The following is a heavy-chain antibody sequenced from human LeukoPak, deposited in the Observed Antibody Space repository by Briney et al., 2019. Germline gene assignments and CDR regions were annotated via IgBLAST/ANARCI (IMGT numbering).Heavy chain of an antibody. J-gene: IGHJ6*03. V-gene: IGHV4-39*01. CDR1: GDSVTTTNFY. CDR3: ARLRVQQLASSYYMDV. Sequence: PSETLSLTCTVSGDSVTTTNFYWGWIRQAPGKGLEWIGSLYYGVNTYYKPSLTSRVTISVDTSLNQFSLILTSVTAADTGVYYCARLRVQQLASSYYMDVWGKGTTVTVSS. CDR2: LYYGVNT. D-gene: IGHD6-13*01.